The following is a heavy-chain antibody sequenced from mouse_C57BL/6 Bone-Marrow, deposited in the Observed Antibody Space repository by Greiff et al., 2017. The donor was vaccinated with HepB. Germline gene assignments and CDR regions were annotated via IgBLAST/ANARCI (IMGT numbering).Heavy chain of an antibody. Sequence: EVQLQQSGPELVKPGASVKIPCKASGYTFTDYNMDWVKQSHGKSLEWIGDINPNNGGTIYNQKFKGKATLTVDKSSSTAYMELRSLTSEDTAVYYCARVIKDYYGSSYAYYFDYWGQGTTLTVSS. CDR3: ARVIKDYYGSSYAYYFDY. CDR2: INPNNGGT. CDR1: GYTFTDYN. V-gene: IGHV1-18*01. J-gene: IGHJ2*01. D-gene: IGHD1-1*01.